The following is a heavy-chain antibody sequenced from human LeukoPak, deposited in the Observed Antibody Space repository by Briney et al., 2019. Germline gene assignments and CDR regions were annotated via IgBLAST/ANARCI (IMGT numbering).Heavy chain of an antibody. Sequence: PSETLSLTCSVSGGSIRSSSYIWGWIRQPPVKGLEWIGSIHYTGTTYYNPSLKSRVTISVDTSKNQFSLKLSSVTAADTAVYYCARAGGTFYFYYYMDVWGKGTTVTVSS. CDR3: ARAGGTFYFYYYMDV. V-gene: IGHV4-39*07. J-gene: IGHJ6*03. CDR1: GGSIRSSSYI. CDR2: IHYTGTT.